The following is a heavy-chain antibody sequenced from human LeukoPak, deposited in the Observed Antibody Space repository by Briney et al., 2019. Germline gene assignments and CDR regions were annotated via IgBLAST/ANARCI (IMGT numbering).Heavy chain of an antibody. J-gene: IGHJ4*02. V-gene: IGHV1-46*01. Sequence: ASVKVSCKASGYTFTAYYIHWVRQAPGQGLEWMGIINPSGGSTTYAQNFQGRVTMTRDTSTSAVYMELSSLRSEDTAVYYCARGGSLAVASHLYYFDYWGQGTLVTVSS. CDR3: ARGGSLAVASHLYYFDY. CDR2: INPSGGST. D-gene: IGHD6-19*01. CDR1: GYTFTAYY.